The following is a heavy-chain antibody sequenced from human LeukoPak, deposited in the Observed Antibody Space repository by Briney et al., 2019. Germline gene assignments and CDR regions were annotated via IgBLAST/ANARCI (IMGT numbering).Heavy chain of an antibody. D-gene: IGHD1-26*01. CDR3: AGRAYRAVGAFRRGFDY. Sequence: PSETLSLTCAVSGGSISSSNWWSWVRQPPGKGLEWIGEIYHSGSTNYNPSLKSRVTISVDKSKNQFSLKLSSVTAADTAVYYCAGRAYRAVGAFRRGFDYWGQGTLVTVSS. J-gene: IGHJ4*02. CDR1: GGSISSSNW. V-gene: IGHV4-4*02. CDR2: IYHSGST.